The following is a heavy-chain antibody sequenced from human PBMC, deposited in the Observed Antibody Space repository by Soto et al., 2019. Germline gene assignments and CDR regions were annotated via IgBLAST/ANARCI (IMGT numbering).Heavy chain of an antibody. CDR1: GGSISSSSYY. CDR2: IYYSGFT. V-gene: IGHV4-39*02. J-gene: IGHJ5*02. Sequence: SETLSLTCTVSGGSISSSSYYWGWIRQPPGKGLEWIGSIYYSGFTNYNPSLESRVNMSVDTSKSQFSLHLTSVTAADTAVYYCARGLFSSGWYSYFDPWGQGTPVTAPQ. CDR3: ARGLFSSGWYSYFDP. D-gene: IGHD6-19*01.